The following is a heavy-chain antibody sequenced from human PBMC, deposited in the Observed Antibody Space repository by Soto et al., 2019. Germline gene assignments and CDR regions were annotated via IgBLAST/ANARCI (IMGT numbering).Heavy chain of an antibody. Sequence: QVQLVESGGGVVQPGRSLRLSCAASGFTFSTYAMHWVRQAPGKWLEWVAVIWYDGSNKDYADSVKGRFTISRDNSKNTLNLQMNSLRAEDTAVYYCARDEGTSGWNGAFDIWGQGTMVTVSS. V-gene: IGHV3-33*01. CDR1: GFTFSTYA. CDR3: ARDEGTSGWNGAFDI. CDR2: IWYDGSNK. J-gene: IGHJ3*02. D-gene: IGHD6-19*01.